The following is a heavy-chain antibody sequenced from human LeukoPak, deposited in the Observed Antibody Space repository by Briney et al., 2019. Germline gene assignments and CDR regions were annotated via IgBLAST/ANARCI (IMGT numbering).Heavy chain of an antibody. J-gene: IGHJ4*02. V-gene: IGHV3-11*04. Sequence: GGSLRLSCAASGFTFSDYYMSWIRKAPGKGREGVSYISSSGSTIYYADSVKGRFPISRDNAKNSLYLQMNSLRAEDTAVYYCAREPPILRWLQQLDYWGQGTLVTVSS. CDR2: ISSSGSTI. CDR3: AREPPILRWLQQLDY. D-gene: IGHD5-24*01. CDR1: GFTFSDYY.